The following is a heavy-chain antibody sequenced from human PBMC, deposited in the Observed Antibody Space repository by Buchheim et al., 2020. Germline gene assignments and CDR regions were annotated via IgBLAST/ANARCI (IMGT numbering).Heavy chain of an antibody. CDR3: TRERVEAGPHPIYYYGMDV. D-gene: IGHD1-14*01. CDR2: IRSKIYGGSL. CDR1: GFNFGDYT. V-gene: IGHV3-49*04. J-gene: IGHJ6*02. Sequence: EVQLVESGGGLERPGRSLILSCTTSGFNFGDYTLSWVRQAPGKGLEWVGFIRSKIYGGSLEYAASVKGRFIISRDDAKRVAYLQMSSLKTEDTGVYYCTRERVEAGPHPIYYYGMDVWGQGTT.